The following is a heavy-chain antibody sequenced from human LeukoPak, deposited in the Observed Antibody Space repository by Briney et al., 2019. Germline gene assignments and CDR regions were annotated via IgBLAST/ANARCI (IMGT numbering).Heavy chain of an antibody. CDR1: GYTFTGYY. CDR2: INPNSGGT. Sequence: ASVKVSCKASGYTFTGYYMHWVRQAPGQGLEWMGRINPNSGGTNYAQKFQGRVTMTRDTSISTAYMELSRLRSDDTAVYYCARVGRYCSSTSCYIAYWGQGTLVTVSS. J-gene: IGHJ4*02. V-gene: IGHV1-2*06. CDR3: ARVGRYCSSTSCYIAY. D-gene: IGHD2-2*02.